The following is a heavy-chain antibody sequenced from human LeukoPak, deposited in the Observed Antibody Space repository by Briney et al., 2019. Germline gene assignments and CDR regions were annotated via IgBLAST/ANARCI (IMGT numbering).Heavy chain of an antibody. V-gene: IGHV4-59*08. J-gene: IGHJ4*02. Sequence: SETLSLTCTVSGGSISSYYWSWIRQPPGKGLEWIGYIYYSGSTNYNPSLKSRVTISVDTSKNQFSLKLSSVTAADTAVYYCARHERQPYYSDYWGQGTLVTVSS. CDR3: ARHERQPYYSDY. CDR2: IYYSGST. CDR1: GGSISSYY.